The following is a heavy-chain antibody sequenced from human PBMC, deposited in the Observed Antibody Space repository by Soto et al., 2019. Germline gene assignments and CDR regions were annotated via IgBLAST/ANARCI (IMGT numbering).Heavy chain of an antibody. Sequence: LRLSCAVSVFTFSSYWMSWVRQTPGKGLEWVANINQDGSEKYYVDSVKGRFTISRDNAKNSPYLQMNSLRAEDTAVYYCVRELIVGPAEYFQHWGQGTLVTVSS. V-gene: IGHV3-7*01. CDR1: VFTFSSYW. D-gene: IGHD1-26*01. CDR2: INQDGSEK. J-gene: IGHJ1*01. CDR3: VRELIVGPAEYFQH.